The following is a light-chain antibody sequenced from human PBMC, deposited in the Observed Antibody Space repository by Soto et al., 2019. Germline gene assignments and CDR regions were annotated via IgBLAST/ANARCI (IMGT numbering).Light chain of an antibody. J-gene: IGKJ1*01. CDR3: QQYGSSPTWT. V-gene: IGKV3-20*01. Sequence: ESVLTQSPGTLSLSPGERATLSCRASQSVSSNYLAWYQQKPGQAPRLLIYGASTRATGIPDRFSGSGSGTDFTPTISRLEPEYAAVYYCQQYGSSPTWTFGQGTKVEIK. CDR1: QSVSSNY. CDR2: GAS.